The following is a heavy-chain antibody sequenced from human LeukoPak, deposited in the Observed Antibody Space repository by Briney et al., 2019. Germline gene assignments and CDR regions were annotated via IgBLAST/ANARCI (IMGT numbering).Heavy chain of an antibody. CDR1: GGTFSSYA. V-gene: IGHV1-69*05. CDR2: IIPIFGTA. J-gene: IGHJ5*02. D-gene: IGHD3-16*01. Sequence: SVKVSCKAPGGTFSSYAISWVRQAPGQGLEWMGRIIPIFGTANYAQKFQGRVTITTDESTSTAYMELSSLRSEDTAVYYCARGGEASNWFDPWGQGTLVTVSS. CDR3: ARGGEASNWFDP.